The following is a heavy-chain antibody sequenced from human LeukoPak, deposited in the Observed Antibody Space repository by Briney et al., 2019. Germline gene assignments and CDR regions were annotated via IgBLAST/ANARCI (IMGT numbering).Heavy chain of an antibody. V-gene: IGHV4-30-4*01. CDR2: IYYSGST. Sequence: SETLSLTCTVSGGSISSGDYYWSWIRQPPGKGLEWIGYIYYSGSTYYNPSLKSRVTISVDTSKNQFSLKLSSVTAADTAVYYCARAPGLYGGIRTSDAFDIWGQGTMVTLSS. CDR3: ARAPGLYGGIRTSDAFDI. CDR1: GGSISSGDYY. J-gene: IGHJ3*02. D-gene: IGHD4-23*01.